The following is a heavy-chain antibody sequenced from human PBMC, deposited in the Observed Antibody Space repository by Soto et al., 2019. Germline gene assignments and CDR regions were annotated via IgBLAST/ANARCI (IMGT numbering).Heavy chain of an antibody. CDR1: GFTFSSYA. CDR3: ARDGVGSTAYFGYFDY. CDR2: ISGSGGST. J-gene: IGHJ4*02. D-gene: IGHD1-26*01. Sequence: GGSLRLSCAASGFTFSSYAMSWVRQAPGKGLEWVAAISGSGGSTYYADSVKGRFTISRDNSKNMLYLQMNSLRAEDTAVYYRARDGVGSTAYFGYFDYWGLGTLVTVSS. V-gene: IGHV3-23*01.